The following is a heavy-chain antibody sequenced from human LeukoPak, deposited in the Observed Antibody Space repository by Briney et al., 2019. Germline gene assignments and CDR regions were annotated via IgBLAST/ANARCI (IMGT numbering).Heavy chain of an antibody. D-gene: IGHD3-10*01. J-gene: IGHJ4*02. CDR2: INYSGST. CDR1: GGSISSSSHF. CDR3: VRYVVSGSGVYYFDY. V-gene: IGHV4-39*01. Sequence: SETLSLTCTVSGGSISSSSHFWSWLRQPPGKGLEWIASINYSGSTYYNPSLKSRVTISVDTSKNQFSLKLSSVTAADTAVFYCVRYVVSGSGVYYFDYWGQGTLVTVSS.